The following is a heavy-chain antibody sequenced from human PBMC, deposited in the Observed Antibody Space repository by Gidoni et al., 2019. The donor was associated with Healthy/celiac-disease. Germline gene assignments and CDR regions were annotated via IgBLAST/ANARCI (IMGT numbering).Heavy chain of an antibody. CDR2: ISGSGGST. V-gene: IGHV3-23*01. CDR1: GFTFSSYA. CDR3: AKDLGNKNYDILTGYREPAFDI. Sequence: RLSCAASGFTFSSYAMSWLRQAPGKGLEWVSAISGSGGSTYYADSVKGRFTISRDNSKNTLYLQMNSLRAEDTAVYYCAKDLGNKNYDILTGYREPAFDIWGQGTMVTVSS. D-gene: IGHD3-9*01. J-gene: IGHJ3*02.